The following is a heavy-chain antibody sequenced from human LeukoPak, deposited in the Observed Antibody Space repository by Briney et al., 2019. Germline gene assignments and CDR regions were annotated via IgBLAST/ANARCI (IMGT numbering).Heavy chain of an antibody. CDR1: GGSIGSYY. Sequence: SETLSLTCTVSGGSIGSYYWSWIRQPPGKGLEWIGYIYYSGSTNYSPSLKSRLTISVDTSKNQFSLKLSSVTAADTAVYYCARTYGSSGLGYFDLWGRGTLVTVSS. CDR2: IYYSGST. J-gene: IGHJ2*01. V-gene: IGHV4-59*01. CDR3: ARTYGSSGLGYFDL. D-gene: IGHD6-13*01.